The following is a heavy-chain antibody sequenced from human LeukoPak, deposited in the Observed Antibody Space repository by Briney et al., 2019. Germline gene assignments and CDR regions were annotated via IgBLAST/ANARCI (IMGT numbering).Heavy chain of an antibody. Sequence: GALRLSCAASGFTFSSHTMSWVRQAPGKGLEWVSSISTSSSYIYYADSVKGRLTISRDNAKNSLYLQMNSLRAEDTAVYYCARGGSSSWYRLYSGPFDYWGQGTLVTVSS. CDR1: GFTFSSHT. CDR3: ARGGSSSWYRLYSGPFDY. J-gene: IGHJ4*02. V-gene: IGHV3-21*01. CDR2: ISTSSSYI. D-gene: IGHD6-13*01.